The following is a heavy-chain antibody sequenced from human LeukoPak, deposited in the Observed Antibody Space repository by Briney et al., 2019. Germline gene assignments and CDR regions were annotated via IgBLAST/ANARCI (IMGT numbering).Heavy chain of an antibody. V-gene: IGHV3-21*01. CDR2: ISSSSSYI. CDR3: ASYPIIAAAAGIDY. D-gene: IGHD6-13*01. J-gene: IGHJ4*02. Sequence: GGSLRLSCAASGLTFSSYSMNWVREAPGKGLEWVSSISSSSSYIYYADSVKGRFTISRDNAKNSLYLQMTSLRAEDTAVYYCASYPIIAAAAGIDYWGQGTLVTASS. CDR1: GLTFSSYS.